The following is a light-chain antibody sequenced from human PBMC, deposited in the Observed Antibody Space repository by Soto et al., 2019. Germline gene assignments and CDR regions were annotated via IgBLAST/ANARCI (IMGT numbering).Light chain of an antibody. V-gene: IGKV3-20*01. J-gene: IGKJ5*01. CDR3: QQYGSTRSIT. CDR1: QSVTSNY. CDR2: AAS. Sequence: EIVLTQSPGTLSLSPGERATLSCRASQSVTSNYLAWYQLKPGQAPRLLIYAASNTATGIPDRFSGSGSGTDFTLSISRLETEDFAVYYCQQYGSTRSITFGQGTRLEIK.